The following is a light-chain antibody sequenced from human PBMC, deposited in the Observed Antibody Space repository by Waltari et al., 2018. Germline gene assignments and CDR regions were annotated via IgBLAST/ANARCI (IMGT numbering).Light chain of an antibody. Sequence: QSALTQPHSVSGSPGQSVPISCTGTSSDVARYKYVPWYQQHPGKAPKLMISDVSNPPSGVPDRFSGSKSGNTASLTISGLQAEDEADYYCSAHAGTYAYWVFGGGTKLTVL. CDR3: SAHAGTYAYWV. V-gene: IGLV2-11*01. CDR1: SSDVARYKY. CDR2: DVS. J-gene: IGLJ3*02.